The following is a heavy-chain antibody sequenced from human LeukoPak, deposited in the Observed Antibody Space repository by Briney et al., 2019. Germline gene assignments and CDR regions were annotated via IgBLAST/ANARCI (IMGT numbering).Heavy chain of an antibody. D-gene: IGHD3-3*01. CDR3: ARVCSGDYDFWSGPPSELYYYYYMDV. CDR1: GGSISSYY. J-gene: IGHJ6*03. CDR2: IYHSGST. V-gene: IGHV4-59*12. Sequence: SETLSLTCTVSGGSISSYYWSWIRQPPGKGLEWIGYIYHSGSTYYNPSLKSRVTISVDRSKNQFSLKLSSVTAADTAVYYCARVCSGDYDFWSGPPSELYYYYYMDVWGKGTTVTVSS.